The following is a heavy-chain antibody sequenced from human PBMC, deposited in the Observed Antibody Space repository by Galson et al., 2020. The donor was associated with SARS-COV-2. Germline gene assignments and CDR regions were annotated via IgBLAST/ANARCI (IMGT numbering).Heavy chain of an antibody. J-gene: IGHJ6*03. Sequence: SETLSLTCTVYGGSFSSYSWTWIRQPPGKGLEWIGEINIGGNTNYSPSLRSRVTISIDNSKNQFSLNLKSVTAADTALYYCARGHRGVVPSPVLGLGPFYSYYYMDVWDKGATVTVSS. D-gene: IGHD3-10*01. CDR2: INIGGNT. V-gene: IGHV4-34*01. CDR3: ARGHRGVVPSPVLGLGPFYSYYYMDV. CDR1: GGSFSSYS.